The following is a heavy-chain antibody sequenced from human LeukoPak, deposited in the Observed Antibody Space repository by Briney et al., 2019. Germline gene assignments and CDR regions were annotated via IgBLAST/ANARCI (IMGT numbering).Heavy chain of an antibody. Sequence: GGSLRLSCAASGFTFSSYVMSWVCQAPGKGLEWVSTISSSGGSTYYADSVKGRFTISRDNSKNTLYLQMNSLRAEDTAVYYCAKGYDFWSGYYLDYWGQGTLVTVSS. D-gene: IGHD3-3*01. CDR2: ISSSGGST. CDR3: AKGYDFWSGYYLDY. CDR1: GFTFSSYV. J-gene: IGHJ4*02. V-gene: IGHV3-23*01.